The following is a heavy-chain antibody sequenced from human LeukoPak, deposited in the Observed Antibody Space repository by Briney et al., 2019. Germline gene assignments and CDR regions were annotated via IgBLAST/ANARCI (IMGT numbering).Heavy chain of an antibody. D-gene: IGHD4-17*01. J-gene: IGHJ2*01. CDR3: ARGSYGDYGFKHWYFDL. CDR1: GGSFSGYY. Sequence: SDTLSLTCAVYGGSFSGYYWNWIRQPPEKGLEWIGEINQSGSINYNPSLKSRVTMSVDTSKNQFSLKLSSVTAADTAVYYCARGSYGDYGFKHWYFDLWGRGTLVTVSS. V-gene: IGHV4-34*01. CDR2: INQSGSI.